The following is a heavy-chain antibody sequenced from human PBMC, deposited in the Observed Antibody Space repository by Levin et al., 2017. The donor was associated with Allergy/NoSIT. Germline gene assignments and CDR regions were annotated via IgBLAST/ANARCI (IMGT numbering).Heavy chain of an antibody. V-gene: IGHV4-61*02. CDR2: IYTTGST. D-gene: IGHD6-19*01. CDR1: GGSISSGSYY. Sequence: SQTLSLTCTVSGGSISSGSYYWSWIRQPAGKALEWLGRIYTTGSTNYNPSLESRVTILIDTSKQQFSLTLSSVTAADTAVYYCASARGSGWYDYIDNWGQGTLVTVSS. J-gene: IGHJ4*02. CDR3: ASARGSGWYDYIDN.